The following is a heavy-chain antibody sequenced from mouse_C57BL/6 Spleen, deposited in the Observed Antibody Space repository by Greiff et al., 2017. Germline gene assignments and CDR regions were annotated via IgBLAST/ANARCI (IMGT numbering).Heavy chain of an antibody. CDR3: ARREDYGSSQFAY. CDR1: GFTFSDYG. Sequence: DVQLVESGGGLVKPGGSLKLSCAASGFTFSDYGMHWVRQAPEKGLEWVAYISSGSSTIYYADTVKGRFTISRDNAKNTLFLQMTSLRSEDTAMYYCARREDYGSSQFAYWGQGTLVTVSA. V-gene: IGHV5-17*01. D-gene: IGHD1-1*01. CDR2: ISSGSSTI. J-gene: IGHJ3*01.